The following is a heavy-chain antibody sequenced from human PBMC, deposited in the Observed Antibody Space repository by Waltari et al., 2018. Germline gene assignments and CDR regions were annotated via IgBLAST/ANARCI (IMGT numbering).Heavy chain of an antibody. CDR3: ARVVIAPNTNWFDP. J-gene: IGHJ5*02. Sequence: EVQLVESGGGLVKPGGSLRLSCAASGFTFSSYSMNWVRQAPGKGLEWVANIKQDGSEKYYVDSVKGRFTISRDNAKNSLYLQMNSLRAEDTAVYYCARVVIAPNTNWFDPWGQGTLVTVSS. CDR1: GFTFSSYS. CDR2: IKQDGSEK. D-gene: IGHD3-22*01. V-gene: IGHV3-7*01.